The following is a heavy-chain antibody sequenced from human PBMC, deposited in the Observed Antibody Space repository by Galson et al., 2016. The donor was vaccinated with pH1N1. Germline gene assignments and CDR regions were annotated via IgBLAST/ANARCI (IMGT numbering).Heavy chain of an antibody. J-gene: IGHJ4*02. CDR2: IIRMFGTP. CDR1: GGTFSKYG. CDR3: ARDRTRRGALPGNFFDS. D-gene: IGHD1-14*01. V-gene: IGHV1-69*13. Sequence: SVKVSCKASGGTFSKYGISWVRQAPGQGLGWLGGIIRMFGTPNYAQEFQGRVTITADESTRTAYMELSSLRSEDTAVYYCARDRTRRGALPGNFFDSWGQGTLVTVSS.